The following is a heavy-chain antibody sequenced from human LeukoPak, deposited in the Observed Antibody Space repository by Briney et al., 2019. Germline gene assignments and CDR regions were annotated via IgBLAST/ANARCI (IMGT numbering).Heavy chain of an antibody. Sequence: PGGSLRLSCAASGFTSSNNAMSWVRQAPGEGLEWVSGISGSGDTTYYADSVKGRFTISRDNSKNMLYLQMNSLRAEDTAVYYCAEDKSLAAYTLDYWGQGTLVTVSS. CDR3: AEDKSLAAYTLDY. V-gene: IGHV3-23*01. CDR2: ISGSGDTT. CDR1: GFTSSNNA. D-gene: IGHD6-6*01. J-gene: IGHJ4*02.